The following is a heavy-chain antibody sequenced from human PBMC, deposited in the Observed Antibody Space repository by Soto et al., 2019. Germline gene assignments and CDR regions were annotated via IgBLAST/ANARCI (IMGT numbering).Heavy chain of an antibody. J-gene: IGHJ6*02. CDR1: GYTFISYD. D-gene: IGHD3-16*01. Sequence: ASVKVSCKASGYTFISYDLSWVRQAPGHGLEWLGRITPYNGNTNYAQKFQGRVTMTSDTSTNTAYLDLRSLRSDDTAVYYCARDLQTRFSWGSTTPQYSYYGMEVWGHGTTVTVSS. CDR3: ARDLQTRFSWGSTTPQYSYYGMEV. CDR2: ITPYNGNT. V-gene: IGHV1-18*01.